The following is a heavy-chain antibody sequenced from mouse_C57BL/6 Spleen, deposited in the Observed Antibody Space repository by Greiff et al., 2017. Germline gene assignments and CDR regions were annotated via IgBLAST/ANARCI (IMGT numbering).Heavy chain of an antibody. D-gene: IGHD1-1*01. V-gene: IGHV14-3*01. J-gene: IGHJ4*01. Sequence: VQLQQSVAELVRPGASVTLSCTASGFNIKDTYMHWVKQTPEQGLEWIGRIDPATGNTDYSPKFQGKATITADTSSNTAYLQLRSLTSEVTAVYYCARSGGSSYDYAMDYWGQGTSVTVSS. CDR2: IDPATGNT. CDR3: ARSGGSSYDYAMDY. CDR1: GFNIKDTY.